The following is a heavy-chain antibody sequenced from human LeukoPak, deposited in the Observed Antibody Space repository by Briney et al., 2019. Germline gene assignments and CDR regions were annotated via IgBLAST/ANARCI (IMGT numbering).Heavy chain of an antibody. Sequence: GESLKISCKGSGYTFSSYWIGWVRQMPGKDLEWMGIIYPGDSDTRYSPSLQGQATISVDTSIGTAYLQWSSLKASDTAIYYCARQNDFRLDYWGQGTLVTVSS. CDR1: GYTFSSYW. D-gene: IGHD3-3*01. V-gene: IGHV5-51*01. CDR3: ARQNDFRLDY. CDR2: IYPGDSDT. J-gene: IGHJ4*02.